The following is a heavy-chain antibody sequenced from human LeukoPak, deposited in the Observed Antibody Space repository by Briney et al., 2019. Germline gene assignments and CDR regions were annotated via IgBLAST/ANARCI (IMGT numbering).Heavy chain of an antibody. J-gene: IGHJ4*02. CDR3: ARSGSDFDY. Sequence: PGGSLRLSCEASGFTFSNYWMSWVRQTPGKGLEWVANIKEDGSEKNYVDSVKGRFTPSRDNAKNSLCLQMNSLRAEDTAVYYCARSGSDFDYWGQGTLVSVSS. V-gene: IGHV3-7*01. CDR1: GFTFSNYW. D-gene: IGHD3-3*01. CDR2: IKEDGSEK.